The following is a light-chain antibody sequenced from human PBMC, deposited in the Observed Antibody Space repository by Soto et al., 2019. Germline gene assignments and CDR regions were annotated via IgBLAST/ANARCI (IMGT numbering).Light chain of an antibody. CDR3: QQYNNLPRA. V-gene: IGKV3-20*01. Sequence: IVLKKSPAAVSLTPGERATLSCRASQSISTRYLAWYQHKPGQPPRLLIFGASIRATDIPDRFSGSGSGTDFTLTISSLQSEDFAVYYCQQYNNLPRAFGQGTMVDIK. CDR2: GAS. J-gene: IGKJ1*01. CDR1: QSISTRY.